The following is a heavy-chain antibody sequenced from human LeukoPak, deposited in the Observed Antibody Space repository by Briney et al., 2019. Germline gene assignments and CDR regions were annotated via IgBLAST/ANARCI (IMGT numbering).Heavy chain of an antibody. J-gene: IGHJ4*02. V-gene: IGHV3-74*01. CDR3: AKERGYTSGLGSLDY. D-gene: IGHD6-19*01. CDR2: INSDGSSK. Sequence: GGSLRLSCAASGFTSSSYWMHWVRQAPGKGLVWVSRINSDGSSKSKADSVKGRFTISRDNAKNTLCLQMNSLRAEDTAVYYCAKERGYTSGLGSLDYWGQGTLVTAST. CDR1: GFTSSSYW.